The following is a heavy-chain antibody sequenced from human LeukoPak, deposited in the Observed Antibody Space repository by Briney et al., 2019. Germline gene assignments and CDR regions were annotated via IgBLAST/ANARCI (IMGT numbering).Heavy chain of an antibody. D-gene: IGHD6-19*01. CDR1: GGSISSGSYY. Sequence: PSETLSLTCTVSGGSISSGSYYWSWIRQPAGKGLEWIGRIYTSGSTHYNPSLKSRVTISVDTSKNQFSLKLSSVIAADTAVYYCARLNRRWLGLPDYWGQGTLVTVSS. CDR2: IYTSGST. J-gene: IGHJ4*02. CDR3: ARLNRRWLGLPDY. V-gene: IGHV4-61*02.